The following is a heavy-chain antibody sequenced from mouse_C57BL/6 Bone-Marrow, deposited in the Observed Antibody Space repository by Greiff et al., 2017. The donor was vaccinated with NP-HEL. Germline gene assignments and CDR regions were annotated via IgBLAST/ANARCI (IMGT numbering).Heavy chain of an antibody. Sequence: QVQLKQPGTELVKPGASVKLSCKASGYTFTSYWMHWVKQRPGQGLEWIGNINPSDGGTNYNEKFKSKATLTVDQSYSPAYMQRSSLTSKDSAVYYCARGAHALSLYAMDYWGQGTSVTVSS. CDR2: INPSDGGT. D-gene: IGHD3-2*02. J-gene: IGHJ4*01. CDR1: GYTFTSYW. V-gene: IGHV1-53*01. CDR3: ARGAHALSLYAMDY.